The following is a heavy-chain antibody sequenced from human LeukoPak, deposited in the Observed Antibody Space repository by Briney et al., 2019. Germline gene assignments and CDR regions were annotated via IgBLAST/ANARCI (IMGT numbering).Heavy chain of an antibody. D-gene: IGHD3-10*01. CDR2: IYYSGAT. CDR3: ARGPSSRGVIIKNYYYYGMDV. Sequence: KPSETLSLTCTVSGVSVSSGSYYWSWIRQPPGKGLEGIGYIYYSGATNYNPSLKSRFTISVDTSKNQFSLKLSSVTAADTAVYYCARGPSSRGVIIKNYYYYGMDVWGKGTTVTVSS. CDR1: GVSVSSGSYY. V-gene: IGHV4-61*01. J-gene: IGHJ6*04.